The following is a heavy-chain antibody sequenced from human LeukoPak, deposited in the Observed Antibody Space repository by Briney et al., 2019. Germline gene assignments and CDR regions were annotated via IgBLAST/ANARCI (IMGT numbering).Heavy chain of an antibody. Sequence: SETLSLTCTVSGGSISSSSYCWGWIRQPPGKGLEWIGSIYYSGSTYYNPSLKSRVTISVDTSKNQFSLKLSSVTAADTAVYYCARLDFWSGYLIVFDYWGQGTLVTVSS. J-gene: IGHJ4*02. CDR2: IYYSGST. D-gene: IGHD3-3*01. CDR1: GGSISSSSYC. CDR3: ARLDFWSGYLIVFDY. V-gene: IGHV4-39*01.